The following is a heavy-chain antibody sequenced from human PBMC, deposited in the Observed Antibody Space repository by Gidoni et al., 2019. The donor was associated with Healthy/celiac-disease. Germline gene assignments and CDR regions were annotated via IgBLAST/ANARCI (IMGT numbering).Heavy chain of an antibody. CDR3: ARDTRGFYYYYGMDV. CDR2: IYYSGST. CDR1: GGSISSYY. D-gene: IGHD3-3*01. V-gene: IGHV4-59*01. J-gene: IGHJ6*02. Sequence: QVQLQESGPGLVKPSATLSLTCTVSGGSISSYYWSWIRQPPGKGLEWIGYIYYSGSTNYNPSLKSRVTISVDTSKNQFSLKLSSVTAADTAVYYCARDTRGFYYYYGMDVWGQGTTVTVSS.